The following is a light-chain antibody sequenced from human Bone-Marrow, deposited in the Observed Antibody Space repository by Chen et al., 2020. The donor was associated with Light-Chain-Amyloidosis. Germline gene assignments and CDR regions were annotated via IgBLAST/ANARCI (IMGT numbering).Light chain of an antibody. CDR1: SLRIYY. CDR2: GKT. Sequence: SSELTQDPAVSVALGQTVRITCQGDSLRIYYANWYQQKPGQAPVLVIYGKTNRPSGIPDRFSGSSSGNTVSLTITGAQAEDEAEYYCNSRDSSGNHVVFGGGTKLTVL. J-gene: IGLJ2*01. V-gene: IGLV3-19*01. CDR3: NSRDSSGNHVV.